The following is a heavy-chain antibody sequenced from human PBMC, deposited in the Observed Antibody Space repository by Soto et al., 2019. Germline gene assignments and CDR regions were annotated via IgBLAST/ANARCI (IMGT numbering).Heavy chain of an antibody. D-gene: IGHD6-13*01. CDR1: GGSISSYF. CDR2: VYYTGTT. CDR3: ARDLAAVPRAFDY. V-gene: IGHV4-59*01. J-gene: IGHJ4*02. Sequence: PSETLSLTCTVSGGSISSYFYIWVRQPPGKGLEWIVSVYYTGTTDYNPSLKSRVTISVDTSKTQFSLNLRPVTAADTAVYYCARDLAAVPRAFDYWGRGTLVT.